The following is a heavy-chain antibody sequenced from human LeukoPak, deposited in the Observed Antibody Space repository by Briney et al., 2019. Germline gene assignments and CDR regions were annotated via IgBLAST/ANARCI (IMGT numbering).Heavy chain of an antibody. D-gene: IGHD3-10*01. V-gene: IGHV3-30*18. Sequence: GGSLRLSCAASGFTFNRCGMHWVRQAQGKGLEWVAVIVYDGSHQYYTDSVKGRFTISRDNSKNTVFLQMDSLRAEDTGVYYCVKGSGTNDYGMDTWGQGTTVTVPS. CDR3: VKGSGTNDYGMDT. CDR2: IVYDGSHQ. J-gene: IGHJ6*02. CDR1: GFTFNRCG.